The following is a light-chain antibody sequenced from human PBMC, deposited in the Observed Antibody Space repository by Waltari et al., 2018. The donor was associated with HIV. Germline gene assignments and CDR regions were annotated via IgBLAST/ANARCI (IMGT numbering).Light chain of an antibody. CDR1: PSITSNY. V-gene: IGKV3-20*01. Sequence: EVVLTQSPGTLSLSPGERATLSCRASPSITSNYLAWYQQIPGQAPRLLIHGASNRATGSPDRFSGSGSGGSGTDFTLTISRLEPEDFAVYYCQRYGGAPRYTCGQGTRLEI. J-gene: IGKJ2*01. CDR3: QRYGGAPRYT. CDR2: GAS.